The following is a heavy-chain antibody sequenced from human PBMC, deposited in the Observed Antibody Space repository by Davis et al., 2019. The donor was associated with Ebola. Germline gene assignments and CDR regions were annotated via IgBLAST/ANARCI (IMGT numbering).Heavy chain of an antibody. J-gene: IGHJ4*02. CDR3: ARALNERLLECPGDY. D-gene: IGHD3-3*01. Sequence: ASVKVSCKASGGTFSSYAINWVRQAPGQGLEWMGWINPNSGGTNYAQKFQGRVTMTRDTSISTAYMELSRLRSDDTAVYYCARALNERLLECPGDYWGQGTLVTVSS. V-gene: IGHV1-2*02. CDR1: GGTFSSYA. CDR2: INPNSGGT.